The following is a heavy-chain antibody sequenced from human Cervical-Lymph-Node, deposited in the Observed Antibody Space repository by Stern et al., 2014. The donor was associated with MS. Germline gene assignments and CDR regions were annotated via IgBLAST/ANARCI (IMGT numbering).Heavy chain of an antibody. CDR3: ARQRYFDY. Sequence: VQLVQSGPEVKRPGESLKISCQASGYTFTSYWIGGVRQMPGKGLEWIAIIFPGGSDIRYSPAFQGQVTISADKSSSTAYLQWNNLKAPDTAIYYCARQRYFDYWGQGTLVTVSS. J-gene: IGHJ4*02. V-gene: IGHV5-51*01. CDR1: GYTFTSYW. CDR2: IFPGGSDI.